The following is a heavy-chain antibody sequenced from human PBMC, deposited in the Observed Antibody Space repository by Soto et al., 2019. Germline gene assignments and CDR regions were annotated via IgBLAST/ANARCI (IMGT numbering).Heavy chain of an antibody. CDR2: IATSGDT. J-gene: IGHJ4*02. Sequence: GGSLILSCAASGFTFGSYDMHWVRQAPGKGLEWVSAIATSGDTFYAGSVKGRFTISRENAKNSLYLQMNSLRAEDTAVYYCARERDSYSSAWQEFDYWGQGTLVTVSS. V-gene: IGHV3-13*01. CDR1: GFTFGSYD. CDR3: ARERDSYSSAWQEFDY. D-gene: IGHD6-19*01.